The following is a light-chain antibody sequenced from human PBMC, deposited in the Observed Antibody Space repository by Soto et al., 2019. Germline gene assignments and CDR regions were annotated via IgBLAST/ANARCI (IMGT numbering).Light chain of an antibody. J-gene: IGKJ1*01. CDR1: QSISSSY. CDR2: GAS. Sequence: IVLTQSPGTLSLSPGESATLSCRASQSISSSYLAWYQQKPGQAPRLLIYGASNRATAIPDRFSGSGSGTDFTLTISRLEPEDFAVYYCQQSDDSPGTFGQGTRWKSN. V-gene: IGKV3-20*01. CDR3: QQSDDSPGT.